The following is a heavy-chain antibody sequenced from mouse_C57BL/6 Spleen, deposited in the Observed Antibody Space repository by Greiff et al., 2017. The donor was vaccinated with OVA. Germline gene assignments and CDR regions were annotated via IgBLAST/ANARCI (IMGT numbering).Heavy chain of an antibody. CDR3: ARWGQLGRGYFDY. CDR2: IYPGDGDT. V-gene: IGHV1-80*01. D-gene: IGHD4-1*02. J-gene: IGHJ2*01. CDR1: GYAFSSYW. Sequence: VQRVESGAELVKPGASVKISCKASGYAFSSYWMNWVKQRPGKGLEWIGQIYPGDGDTNYNGKFKGKATLTADKSSSTAYMQLSSLTSEDSAVYFCARWGQLGRGYFDYWGQGTTLTVSS.